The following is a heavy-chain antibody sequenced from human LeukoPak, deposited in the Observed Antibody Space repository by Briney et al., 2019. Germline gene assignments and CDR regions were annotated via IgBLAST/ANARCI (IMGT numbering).Heavy chain of an antibody. Sequence: GESLKISCKGSGYSFTSYCIGWVRQMPGKGLQWLGIIYPGDSDTRYSPSFQGQVTISADKSISTAYLQWSSLKASDTAMYYCARPLTGYRVDAFDIWGQGTMVTVSS. CDR2: IYPGDSDT. V-gene: IGHV5-51*01. D-gene: IGHD3-9*01. CDR3: ARPLTGYRVDAFDI. J-gene: IGHJ3*02. CDR1: GYSFTSYC.